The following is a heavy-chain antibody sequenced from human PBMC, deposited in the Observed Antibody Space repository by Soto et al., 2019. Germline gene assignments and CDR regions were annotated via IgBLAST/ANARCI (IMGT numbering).Heavy chain of an antibody. D-gene: IGHD4-17*01. CDR3: VRQGIDYLHGLVDV. CDR1: SGPDRSHN. CDR2: VYYTGDT. Sequence: QVQLQQSSARLVKPSETLSLTCTVSSGPDRSHNWGWIRQPPGRGLEWIGYVYYTGDTAYNPSLRSRVSISADTSTNDISLTLSSVTAADTAVYYCVRQGIDYLHGLVDVWGQGTTVSVSS. J-gene: IGHJ6*02. V-gene: IGHV4-59*08.